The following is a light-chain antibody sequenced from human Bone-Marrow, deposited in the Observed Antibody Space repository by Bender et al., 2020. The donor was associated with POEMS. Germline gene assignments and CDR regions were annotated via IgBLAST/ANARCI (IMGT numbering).Light chain of an antibody. Sequence: QSALTQPASASGSPGQSITISCTGTSTDYDFRHLVSWYQHQPGKPPRLIIYEVTKRPSGVPDRFSGSKSGNTASLTVSGLQAEDEADYYCSSYAGDYNLVFGGGTKLTVL. CDR3: SSYAGDYNLV. V-gene: IGLV2-8*01. CDR2: EVT. J-gene: IGLJ3*02. CDR1: STDYDFRHL.